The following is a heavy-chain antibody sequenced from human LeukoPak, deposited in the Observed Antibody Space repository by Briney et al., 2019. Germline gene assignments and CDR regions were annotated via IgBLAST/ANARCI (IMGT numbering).Heavy chain of an antibody. D-gene: IGHD1-26*01. CDR3: GRDLGGRSGL. J-gene: IGHJ4*02. Sequence: GGSLRLSCAASGFTFNTYAISWVRQAPGKGLEWVSGISGSGDSTYYADSVKGRFTISRDNAKNSLYLQMNSLRAEDTAVYYCGRDLGGRSGLWGQGTLVTVSS. CDR2: ISGSGDST. CDR1: GFTFNTYA. V-gene: IGHV3-23*01.